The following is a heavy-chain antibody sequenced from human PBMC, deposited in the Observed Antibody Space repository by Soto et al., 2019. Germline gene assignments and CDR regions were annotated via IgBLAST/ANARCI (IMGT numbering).Heavy chain of an antibody. D-gene: IGHD6-13*01. CDR3: ARVKAAAGTNYYYYGMDV. J-gene: IGHJ6*02. Sequence: RASVKVSCKASGYTFTGYYMHWVRQAPGQGLEWMGWINPNSGGTNYAQKFQGWVTMTRDTSISTAYMELSRLRSDDTAVYYCARVKAAAGTNYYYYGMDVWGQGTTVTVSS. CDR1: GYTFTGYY. V-gene: IGHV1-2*04. CDR2: INPNSGGT.